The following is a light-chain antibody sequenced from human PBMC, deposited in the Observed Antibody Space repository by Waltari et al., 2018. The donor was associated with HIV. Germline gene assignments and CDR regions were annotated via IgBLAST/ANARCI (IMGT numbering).Light chain of an antibody. CDR2: DVN. V-gene: IGLV2-14*03. J-gene: IGLJ3*02. CDR1: SSDVGNYNY. CDR3: TSYTSSDTWV. Sequence: QSALTQPASVSGSPGQSITISCTGTSSDVGNYNYVSWFQQPPDTAPTLILFDVNKRPSGVSSRFSGSKSAKTASLTISGLQPEDEGDYFCTSYTSSDTWVFGGGTKVTVL.